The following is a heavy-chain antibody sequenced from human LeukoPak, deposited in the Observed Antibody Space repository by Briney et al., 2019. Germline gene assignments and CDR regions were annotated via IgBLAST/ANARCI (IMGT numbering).Heavy chain of an antibody. CDR2: SYSGGST. CDR3: ARAPYSGNWYYFDY. CDR1: GVTVSSNY. V-gene: IGHV3-53*01. Sequence: GWSLRLSCAASGVTVSSNYRTWVRQPPWKELEGVSVSYSGGSTYYADCVKGRFTISRETSKIMVYLQMNSLRAEDTAVYYCARAPYSGNWYYFDYWGQGTLVTVSS. D-gene: IGHD6-13*01. J-gene: IGHJ4*02.